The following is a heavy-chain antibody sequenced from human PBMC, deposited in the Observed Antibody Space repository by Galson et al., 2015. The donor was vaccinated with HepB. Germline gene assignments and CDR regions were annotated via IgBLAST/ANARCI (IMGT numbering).Heavy chain of an antibody. Sequence: SLRLSCAASGFTFSNAWMSWVRQAPGKGLEWVGRIKSKTDGGTTDYAAPVKGRFTISRDDSKNTLYLQMNSLKTEDTAVYYCTTEYYYDSSGYYYVSFQHWGQGTLVTVSS. V-gene: IGHV3-15*01. CDR2: IKSKTDGGTT. CDR3: TTEYYYDSSGYYYVSFQH. J-gene: IGHJ1*01. D-gene: IGHD3-22*01. CDR1: GFTFSNAW.